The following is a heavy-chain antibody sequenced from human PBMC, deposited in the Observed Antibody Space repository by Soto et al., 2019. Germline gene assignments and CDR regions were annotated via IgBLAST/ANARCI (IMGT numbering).Heavy chain of an antibody. J-gene: IGHJ3*02. Sequence: QVQLVQSGAEVKKPGASVKVSCKASGYTFTGYYMHWVRQAPGQGLEWMGWINPNSGGTNYAQKFQGWVTMTRDTSISTAYVEFSRLRPDDTAAYYCARTDDSSGERDACDIWCQGPIVIVAS. CDR3: ARTDDSSGERDACDI. V-gene: IGHV1-2*04. CDR1: GYTFTGYY. CDR2: INPNSGGT. D-gene: IGHD3-22*01.